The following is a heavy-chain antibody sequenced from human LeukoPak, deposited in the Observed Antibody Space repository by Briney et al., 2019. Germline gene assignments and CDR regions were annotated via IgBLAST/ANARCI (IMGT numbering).Heavy chain of an antibody. CDR3: ARARSRYYYYMDV. J-gene: IGHJ6*03. D-gene: IGHD3-10*01. Sequence: GGSLRLSCAASGFTFNNYAMHWVRQAPGKGLEWVSVIYSGGSTYYADSVKGRFTISRDNSKNTLYLQMNSLRAEDTAVYYCARARSRYYYYMDVWGKGTTVTVSS. V-gene: IGHV3-66*02. CDR2: IYSGGST. CDR1: GFTFNNYA.